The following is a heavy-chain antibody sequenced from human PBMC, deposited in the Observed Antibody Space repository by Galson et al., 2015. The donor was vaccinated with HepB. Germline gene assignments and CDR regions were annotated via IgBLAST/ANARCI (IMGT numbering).Heavy chain of an antibody. CDR2: ISRSGGSA. J-gene: IGHJ4*02. CDR1: GFSFSNYD. CDR3: VPPPYCWAGDCKHYYFDY. D-gene: IGHD2-21*02. V-gene: IGHV3-23*01. Sequence: SLRLSCAASGFSFSNYDMTWVRQAPEKGLEWVSGISRSGGSAHYADSVKGRFTISRDNSKNTLYLEMNSLRAEDTAVYYCVPPPYCWAGDCKHYYFDYWGQGTLVTVSS.